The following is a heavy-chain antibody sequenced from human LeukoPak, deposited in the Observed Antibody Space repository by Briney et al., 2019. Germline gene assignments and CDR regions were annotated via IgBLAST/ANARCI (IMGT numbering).Heavy chain of an antibody. Sequence: GGSLRLSCAASGFTFSSYDMHWVRQAPGKGLEWVALIWYDGSNKNYADSVKGRFTISRDISKNTLYLQMDSLRAEDTAIYYCARDWKTNSFDYWGQGTLATVSS. J-gene: IGHJ4*02. CDR1: GFTFSSYD. CDR2: IWYDGSNK. CDR3: ARDWKTNSFDY. V-gene: IGHV3-33*01. D-gene: IGHD1-1*01.